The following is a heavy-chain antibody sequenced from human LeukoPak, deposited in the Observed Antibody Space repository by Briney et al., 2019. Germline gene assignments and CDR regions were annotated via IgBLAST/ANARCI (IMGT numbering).Heavy chain of an antibody. Sequence: GGSLRLSCSASGFTISSYWMHWIRQAPGRGLEWVANINQDGSQKYYVDSVKGRFTISRDNAKNSLYLQMNSLRAEDTAVYYCASEYSSSSNYFDYWGQGTLVTVSS. V-gene: IGHV3-7*01. CDR2: INQDGSQK. D-gene: IGHD6-6*01. CDR3: ASEYSSSSNYFDY. J-gene: IGHJ4*02. CDR1: GFTISSYW.